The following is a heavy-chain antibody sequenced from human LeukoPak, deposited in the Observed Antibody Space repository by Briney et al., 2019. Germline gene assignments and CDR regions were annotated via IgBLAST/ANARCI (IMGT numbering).Heavy chain of an antibody. CDR2: ILGGAGST. CDR1: GFSFSSDG. Sequence: GGSLRLSCSASGFSFSSDGMSWVRQAPGKGLEWVSGILGGAGSTYYADSVKGRFTISRDNSKNTLYLQMNSLRAEDTAVYYCARAFYGDYLDNWFDPWGQGALVTVSS. V-gene: IGHV3-23*01. J-gene: IGHJ5*02. D-gene: IGHD4-17*01. CDR3: ARAFYGDYLDNWFDP.